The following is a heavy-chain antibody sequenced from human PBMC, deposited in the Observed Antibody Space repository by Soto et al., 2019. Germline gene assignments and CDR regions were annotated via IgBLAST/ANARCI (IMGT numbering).Heavy chain of an antibody. D-gene: IGHD3-3*01. V-gene: IGHV1-69*02. Sequence: SVKVSCKASGGTFSSYTISWVRQAPGQGLEWMGRIIPILGIANYAQKFQGRVTITADKSTSTAYMELSSLRCEDTAVYYCASNTIFGVIDYWGQGTLVTVSS. CDR2: IIPILGIA. J-gene: IGHJ4*02. CDR3: ASNTIFGVIDY. CDR1: GGTFSSYT.